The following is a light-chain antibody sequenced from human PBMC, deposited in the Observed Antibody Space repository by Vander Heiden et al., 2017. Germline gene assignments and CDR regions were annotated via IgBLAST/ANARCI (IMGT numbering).Light chain of an antibody. CDR1: LTLLYNSDNKNP. V-gene: IGKV4-1*01. CDR3: QQHYSIPLA. J-gene: IGKJ4*01. Sequence: DMVMTQSPDSLTVSLGERATIHRKSSLTLLYNSDNKNPVAWYQQKPGQPPKLLIHWTSTREPGVPDRFSGSGSGTDFTLTISGLQAEDVAVYYCQQHYSIPLAFGGGTKVEIK. CDR2: WTS.